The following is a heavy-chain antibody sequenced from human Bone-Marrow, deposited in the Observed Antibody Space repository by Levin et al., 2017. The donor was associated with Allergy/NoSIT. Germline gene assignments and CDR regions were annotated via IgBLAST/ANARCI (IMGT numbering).Heavy chain of an antibody. J-gene: IGHJ4*02. D-gene: IGHD6-6*01. CDR3: ARLYSSSSKGSHDY. CDR1: GYSFTTYA. V-gene: IGHV7-4-1*02. CDR2: ISTSSGKP. Sequence: ASVKVSCKASGYSFTTYAMNWVRQAPGQGLEWMGWISTSSGKPTYAQGFTGRFVFSLDTSVSTAYLQISSLKAEDTAVYYCARLYSSSSKGSHDYWGQGTLVTVSS.